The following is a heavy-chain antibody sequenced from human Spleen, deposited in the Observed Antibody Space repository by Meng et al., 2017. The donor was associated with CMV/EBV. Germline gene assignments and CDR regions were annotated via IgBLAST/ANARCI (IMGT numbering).Heavy chain of an antibody. CDR1: GYTFTSYG. V-gene: IGHV1-18*01. Sequence: ASVKVSCKASGYTFTSYGISWVRQAPGQGLEWMGWISPYNGDTNYAQKLQGRVTMTTDTSTSTAYMELSSLRSEDTAVYYCARDPIDLAAFGHNWFDPWGQGTLVTVSS. J-gene: IGHJ5*02. CDR3: ARDPIDLAAFGHNWFDP. CDR2: ISPYNGDT. D-gene: IGHD6-13*01.